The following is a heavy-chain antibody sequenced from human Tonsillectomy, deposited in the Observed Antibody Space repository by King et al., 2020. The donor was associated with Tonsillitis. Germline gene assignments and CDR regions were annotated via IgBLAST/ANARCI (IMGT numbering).Heavy chain of an antibody. CDR3: AREARDAFDI. CDR2: ISYDGSNT. CDR1: GFTFSSYG. D-gene: IGHD6-6*01. J-gene: IGHJ3*02. V-gene: IGHV3-30*03. Sequence: VQLVESGGGVVQPVRSLRLSCAASGFTFSSYGMHWVRQAPGKGLEWVAVISYDGSNTYYADSVKGRFTISRDNSKNTLYLQMNSLRAEDTAVYYCAREARDAFDIWGQGTMVTVSS.